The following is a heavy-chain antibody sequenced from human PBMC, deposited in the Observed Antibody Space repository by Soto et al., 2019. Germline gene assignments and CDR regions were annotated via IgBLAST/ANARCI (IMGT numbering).Heavy chain of an antibody. J-gene: IGHJ3*02. CDR2: ISWNSGSI. CDR1: GFTFDDYA. V-gene: IGHV3-9*01. CDR3: AKDKIYGGNSDYAFDI. D-gene: IGHD4-17*01. Sequence: EVQLVESGGGLVQPGRSLRLSCAASGFTFDDYAMHWVRQAPGKGLEWVSGISWNSGSIGYADSVKGRFTISRDNAKNSLYLQMNSLRAEDTALYYCAKDKIYGGNSDYAFDIWGQGTMVTVSS.